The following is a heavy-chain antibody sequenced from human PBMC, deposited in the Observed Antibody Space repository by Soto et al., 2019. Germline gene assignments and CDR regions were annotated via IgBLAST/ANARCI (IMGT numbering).Heavy chain of an antibody. J-gene: IGHJ6*02. CDR1: GGTFSSYA. D-gene: IGHD5-18*01. Sequence: ASVKVSCKASGGTFSSYAISWVRQAPGQGLEWMGRIIPILGIANYAQKFQGRVTITADKSTSTAYMELSSLRSEDTAVYYCARPLYNYGPMDVWGQGTTVTVSS. V-gene: IGHV1-69*04. CDR2: IIPILGIA. CDR3: ARPLYNYGPMDV.